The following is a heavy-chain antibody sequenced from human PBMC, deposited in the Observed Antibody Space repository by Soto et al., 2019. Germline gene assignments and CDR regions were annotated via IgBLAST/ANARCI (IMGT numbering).Heavy chain of an antibody. D-gene: IGHD3-22*01. CDR2: ISGSGGST. Sequence: QTGGSLRLSCAASGFTFSSYAMSWVRQAPGKGLEWVSAISGSGGSTYYADSVKGRFTISRDNSKNTLYLQMNSLRAEDTAVYYCAKLSDMYVVVIHCDYLGQGTLVTVSS. CDR1: GFTFSSYA. J-gene: IGHJ4*02. V-gene: IGHV3-23*01. CDR3: AKLSDMYVVVIHCDY.